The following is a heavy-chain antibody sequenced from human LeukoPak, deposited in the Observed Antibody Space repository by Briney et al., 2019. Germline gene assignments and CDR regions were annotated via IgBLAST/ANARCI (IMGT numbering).Heavy chain of an antibody. J-gene: IGHJ4*02. D-gene: IGHD1-26*01. CDR3: AREPRPVGATSFGYYFDY. CDR2: INPSGGTT. V-gene: IGHV1-46*01. Sequence: ASVKVSCKASGYTFTGYYIHWVRQAPGQGLEWMGIINPSGGTTVYAQNFQGRVIMTRDTSTSTVHMDLSSLRSEDAAVYYCAREPRPVGATSFGYYFDYWGQGTLVTVSS. CDR1: GYTFTGYY.